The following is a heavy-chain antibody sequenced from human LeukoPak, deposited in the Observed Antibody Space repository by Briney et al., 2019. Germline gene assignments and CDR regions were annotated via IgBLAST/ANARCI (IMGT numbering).Heavy chain of an antibody. D-gene: IGHD5-12*01. V-gene: IGHV4-59*08. Sequence: SETLSLTCTVSGGSISSYYWSWIRQPPGKGLEWIGYIYYSGSTNYNPSLKSRVTISVDTSKNQFSLNLSSVTAADTAVYYCARRDIVATISTWGQGTLVTVSS. J-gene: IGHJ4*02. CDR1: GGSISSYY. CDR2: IYYSGST. CDR3: ARRDIVATIST.